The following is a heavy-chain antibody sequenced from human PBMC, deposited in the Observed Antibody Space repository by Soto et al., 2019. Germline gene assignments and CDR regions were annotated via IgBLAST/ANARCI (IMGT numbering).Heavy chain of an antibody. Sequence: SETLSLTCTVSGGSLSSYYWTWVRQSPGKGLEWIGYVYFSGNTNYNPSLKSRVTISIDTSKNQFSLRLASVTAADTAFYYCGSVRPSGYVLSWGQGTLVTVSS. V-gene: IGHV4-59*01. CDR1: GGSLSSYY. CDR2: VYFSGNT. J-gene: IGHJ5*02. CDR3: GSVRPSGYVLS. D-gene: IGHD6-25*01.